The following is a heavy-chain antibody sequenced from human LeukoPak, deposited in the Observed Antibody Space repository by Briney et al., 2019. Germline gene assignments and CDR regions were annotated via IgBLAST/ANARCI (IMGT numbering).Heavy chain of an antibody. V-gene: IGHV4-39*01. Sequence: PSETLSLTCTVSGGSISSSSYYWGWIRQPPGKGLEWIGSIYSSGSTYYNSSLKSRVTISIDTSKSQVSLKMSSVTAADTAVYYCAKGGGYGLIDYWGQGTLVTVSS. J-gene: IGHJ4*01. D-gene: IGHD6-25*01. CDR3: AKGGGYGLIDY. CDR1: GGSISSSSYY. CDR2: IYSSGST.